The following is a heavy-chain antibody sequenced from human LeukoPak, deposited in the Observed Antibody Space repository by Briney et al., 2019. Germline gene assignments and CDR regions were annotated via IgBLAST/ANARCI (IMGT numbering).Heavy chain of an antibody. CDR3: AKLYCSSTSCYYLDY. CDR1: GFTFSSYA. J-gene: IGHJ4*02. D-gene: IGHD2-2*01. V-gene: IGHV3-23*01. Sequence: GGSLRLSCAASGFTFSSYAMSWVRQAPGKGLEWVSAISGSGGSTYYADSVKGRFTISRDNSKDTLYLQMNSLRAEDTAVYYCAKLYCSSTSCYYLDYWGQGTLVTVSS. CDR2: ISGSGGST.